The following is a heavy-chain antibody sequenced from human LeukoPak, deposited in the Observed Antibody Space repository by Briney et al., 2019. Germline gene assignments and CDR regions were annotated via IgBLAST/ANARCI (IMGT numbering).Heavy chain of an antibody. D-gene: IGHD3-3*01. Sequence: SETLSLTCAVSGYSISSGYYWGWIRQPPGKGLEWIGSIYHSGSTYYNPSLKSRVTISVDTSKNQFSLKLSSVTAADTAVYYCARRDTYYDFWSGYHNWFDPWGQGTLVTVSS. CDR2: IYHSGST. CDR3: ARRDTYYDFWSGYHNWFDP. CDR1: GYSISSGYY. V-gene: IGHV4-38-2*01. J-gene: IGHJ5*02.